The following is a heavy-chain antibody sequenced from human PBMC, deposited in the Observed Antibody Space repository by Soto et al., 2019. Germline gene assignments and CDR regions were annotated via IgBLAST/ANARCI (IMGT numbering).Heavy chain of an antibody. V-gene: IGHV1-69*02. CDR1: GGTFSSYT. CDR3: ARSREDYDILTGPPYWYFDL. J-gene: IGHJ2*01. Sequence: QVQLVQSGAEVKKPGSSAKVSCKASGGTFSSYTISWVRQAPGQGLEWMGRIIPILGIANYAQKFQGRVTITADKSTSTAYMELSSLRSEDTAVYYCARSREDYDILTGPPYWYFDLWGRGTLVTVSS. CDR2: IIPILGIA. D-gene: IGHD3-9*01.